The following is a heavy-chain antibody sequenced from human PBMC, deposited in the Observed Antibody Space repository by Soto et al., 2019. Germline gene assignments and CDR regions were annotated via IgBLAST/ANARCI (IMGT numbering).Heavy chain of an antibody. V-gene: IGHV4-34*01. CDR3: ARAPLIKSARLKSFVDF. Sequence: WIWIRQPPGKGMEWIGEIHHSGSSHYNPSFKSRATISLDTSKNQFSLDLRSVTAADTAVYFCARAPLIKSARLKSFVDFWGQGTLVTVSS. J-gene: IGHJ4*02. D-gene: IGHD3-3*01. CDR2: IHHSGSS.